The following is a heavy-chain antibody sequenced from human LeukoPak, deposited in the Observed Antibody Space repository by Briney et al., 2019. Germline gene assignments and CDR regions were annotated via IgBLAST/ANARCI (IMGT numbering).Heavy chain of an antibody. V-gene: IGHV3-21*01. CDR3: AIAGRSTTMELDFFDY. CDR1: GFTFSSYT. D-gene: IGHD2-2*01. J-gene: IGHJ4*02. CDR2: ISSSSSYI. Sequence: GGSLRLSCAASGFTFSSYTMNWVRQAPGKGLEWVSSISSSSSYIDHADSVKGRFTISRDNAKNSLYLQMNSLRAEDTAVYYCAIAGRSTTMELDFFDYWGQGTLVTVSS.